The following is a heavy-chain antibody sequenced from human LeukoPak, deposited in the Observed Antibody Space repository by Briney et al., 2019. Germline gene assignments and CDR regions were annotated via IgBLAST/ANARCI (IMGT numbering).Heavy chain of an antibody. D-gene: IGHD6-13*01. Sequence: GGSLRLSCAASGFTFSDYYMSWIRQAPGKGLEWVSYISSSGSTIYYADSVKGRFTISRDNAKNSLYLQMNSLRAEDTAVYYCAKDRQIVAAAGPNFDYWGQGTLVTVSS. CDR2: ISSSGSTI. V-gene: IGHV3-11*01. CDR1: GFTFSDYY. CDR3: AKDRQIVAAAGPNFDY. J-gene: IGHJ4*02.